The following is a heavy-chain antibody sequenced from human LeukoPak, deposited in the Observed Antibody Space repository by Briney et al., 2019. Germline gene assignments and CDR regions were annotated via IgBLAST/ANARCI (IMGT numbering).Heavy chain of an antibody. V-gene: IGHV4-59*01. D-gene: IGHD1-26*01. CDR1: GGSISSYY. CDR3: ASTPRRGGSLNY. J-gene: IGHJ4*02. Sequence: SETLSLTCTASGGSISSYYWSWIRQPPGKGLEWIGYIYYSGSTNYNPSLKSRVTISVDTSKNQFSLKLSSVAAADAAVYYCASTPRRGGSLNYWGQGTLVTVSS. CDR2: IYYSGST.